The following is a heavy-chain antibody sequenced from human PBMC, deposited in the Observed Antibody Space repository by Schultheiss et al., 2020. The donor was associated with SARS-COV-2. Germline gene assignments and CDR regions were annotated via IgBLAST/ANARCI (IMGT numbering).Heavy chain of an antibody. CDR1: GGSFSGYY. Sequence: SETLSLTCAVYGGSFSGYYWSWIRQPPGKGLEWIGEINHSGSTYYNPSLKSRVTISVDTSKNQFSLKLSSVTAADTAVYYCARRISAPMGGNGWFDPWGQGTLVTVSS. V-gene: IGHV4-34*01. J-gene: IGHJ5*02. D-gene: IGHD1-1*01. CDR3: ARRISAPMGGNGWFDP. CDR2: INHSGST.